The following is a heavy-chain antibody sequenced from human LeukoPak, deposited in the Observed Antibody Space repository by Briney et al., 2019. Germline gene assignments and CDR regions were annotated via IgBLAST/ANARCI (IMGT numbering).Heavy chain of an antibody. CDR3: ARGRAGQLWVKPPGMVYFDY. J-gene: IGHJ4*02. CDR2: INHSGRT. Sequence: SQTLSLTCTVSGGSISSGDYYWSWIRQPPGKGLEWIGEINHSGRTNYNPSLKSRVTISVGTSKNQFSLKLSSVTAADTAVYYCARGRAGQLWVKPPGMVYFDYWGQGTLVTVSS. V-gene: IGHV4-30-4*01. D-gene: IGHD5-18*01. CDR1: GGSISSGDYY.